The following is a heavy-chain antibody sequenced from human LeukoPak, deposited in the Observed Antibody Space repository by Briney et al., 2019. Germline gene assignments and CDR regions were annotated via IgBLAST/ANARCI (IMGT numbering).Heavy chain of an antibody. CDR3: ARASYSSGWYIYYYYYYMDV. D-gene: IGHD6-19*01. V-gene: IGHV1-2*02. CDR1: GYTFTGYY. J-gene: IGHJ6*03. Sequence: GASVKVSCKASGYTFTGYYMHWVRQAPGQGLEWMGWINPNSGGTNYAQKFQGRVTMTRDTSISTAYMELSRLRSDDTAVYYCARASYSSGWYIYYYYYYMDVWGKGTTVTVSS. CDR2: INPNSGGT.